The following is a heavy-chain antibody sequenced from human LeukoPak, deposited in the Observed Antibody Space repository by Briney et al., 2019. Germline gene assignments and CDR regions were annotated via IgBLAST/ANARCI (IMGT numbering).Heavy chain of an antibody. CDR1: GFTVSNNY. D-gene: IGHD3-3*01. Sequence: GGSLRLSCAASGFTVSNNYMNWVRQAPGKGLEWVSVIHSGGRTYYADAVGGRFNISRDNSKNTLFLQMNGLRAEDTAVYYCARGYYGGAPDYWGQGTLVSVRS. V-gene: IGHV3-66*01. CDR2: IHSGGRT. CDR3: ARGYYGGAPDY. J-gene: IGHJ4*02.